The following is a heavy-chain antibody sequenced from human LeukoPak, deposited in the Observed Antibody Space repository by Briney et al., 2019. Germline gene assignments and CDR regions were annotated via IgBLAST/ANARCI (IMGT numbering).Heavy chain of an antibody. CDR2: IYYSGST. CDR3: ARGGGYYDSSGYCFDY. V-gene: IGHV4-39*01. Sequence: TPSETLSLTCTVSGGSISSSSYYWGWIRQPPGKGLEWIGSIYYSGSTYYNPSLKSRVTISVDTSKNQFSLKLSSVTAADTAVYYCARGGGYYDSSGYCFDYWGQGTLVTVSS. J-gene: IGHJ4*02. CDR1: GGSISSSSYY. D-gene: IGHD3-22*01.